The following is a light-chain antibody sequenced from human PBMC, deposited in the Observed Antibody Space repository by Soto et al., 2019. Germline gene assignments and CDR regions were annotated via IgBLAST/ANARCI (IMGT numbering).Light chain of an antibody. CDR1: QSVRSSY. Sequence: EIVLTQSPGTLSLSPGERATLNCRASQSVRSSYLAWYQQQPGQAPRLLIHGASRRATGIPDRFSGSGSGTEFTLTISSLQSEDFAVYYCQQYNNWPPITFGQGTRLEIK. CDR2: GAS. V-gene: IGKV3D-15*01. CDR3: QQYNNWPPIT. J-gene: IGKJ5*01.